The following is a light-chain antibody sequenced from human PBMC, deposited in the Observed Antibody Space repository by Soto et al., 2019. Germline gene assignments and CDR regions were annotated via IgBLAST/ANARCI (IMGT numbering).Light chain of an antibody. CDR2: DAS. Sequence: DIHLTQSPCTLSLYPVAIATNSCRASQSVSSYLAWYQQKPGQAPRLLIYDASNMATGIPARFSGSGSGTDFTLTISSLEPEDFTVYYCQQRSNWPITFGQGTRLEIK. CDR3: QQRSNWPIT. V-gene: IGKV3-11*01. CDR1: QSVSSY. J-gene: IGKJ5*01.